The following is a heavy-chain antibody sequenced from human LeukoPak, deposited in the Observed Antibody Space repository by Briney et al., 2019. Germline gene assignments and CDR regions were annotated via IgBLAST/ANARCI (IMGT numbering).Heavy chain of an antibody. D-gene: IGHD2-15*01. CDR3: ATDPVGGSCGMDV. V-gene: IGHV4-34*01. J-gene: IGHJ6*02. CDR1: GGSFSGYY. CDR2: INHSGST. Sequence: SETLSLTCAVYGGSFSGYYWSWIRQPPGKGLEWIGEINHSGSTNYNPSLKSRVTISVDTSKNQFSLKLSSVTAADTAVYYCATDPVGGSCGMDVWGQGTTVTVSS.